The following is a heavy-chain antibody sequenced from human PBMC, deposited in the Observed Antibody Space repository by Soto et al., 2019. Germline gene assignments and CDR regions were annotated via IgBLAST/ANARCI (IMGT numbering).Heavy chain of an antibody. J-gene: IGHJ4*02. Sequence: PSETLSLTCTVSGVSISSSDWWNWVRQPPGKGLEWIGEIFHSESPRYNPSLKSRVTISLDKSKNQLSLSLSSVTAADTAVYYCARGTSSWSWKFDYWGQGILVTVSS. CDR2: IFHSESP. CDR1: GVSISSSDW. CDR3: ARGTSSWSWKFDY. D-gene: IGHD6-13*01. V-gene: IGHV4-4*02.